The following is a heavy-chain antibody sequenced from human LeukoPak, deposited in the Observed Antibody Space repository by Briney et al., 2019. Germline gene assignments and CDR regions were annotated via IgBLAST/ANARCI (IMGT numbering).Heavy chain of an antibody. CDR2: INHSGST. J-gene: IGHJ5*02. CDR3: ARGHIVVVPAARNWFDP. V-gene: IGHV4-34*01. D-gene: IGHD2-2*01. CDR1: GGPLNRYY. Sequence: SGTPALPFNFLGGPLNRYYWSWIRPPPGKGPEWIGEINHSGSTNYNPSLKSRVTISVDTSKNQFSLKLSSVTAADTAVYYCARGHIVVVPAARNWFDPWGQGTLVTVSS.